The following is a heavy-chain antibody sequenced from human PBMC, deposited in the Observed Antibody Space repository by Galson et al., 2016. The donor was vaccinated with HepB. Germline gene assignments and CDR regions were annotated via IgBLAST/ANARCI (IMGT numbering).Heavy chain of an antibody. J-gene: IGHJ3*02. V-gene: IGHV4-59*01. D-gene: IGHD3-10*01. Sequence: SETLSLTCTVPGDSIRSYYWSWIRQPPGKGLEWIGYFYHTGSAKYNPPLKSRVTMSVDTSKNQFSLKLSSVTAADTAVYYCATLGSGAYYRRDGFDIWGQGTTVTVS. CDR2: FYHTGSA. CDR3: ATLGSGAYYRRDGFDI. CDR1: GDSIRSYY.